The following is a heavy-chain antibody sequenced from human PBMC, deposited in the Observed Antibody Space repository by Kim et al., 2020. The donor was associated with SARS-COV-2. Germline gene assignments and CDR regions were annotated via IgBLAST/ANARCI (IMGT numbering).Heavy chain of an antibody. CDR2: IIPIFGTA. CDR1: GGTFSSYA. D-gene: IGHD2-21*02. V-gene: IGHV1-69*13. CDR3: AREDGQGGNSVY. Sequence: SVKVSCKASGGTFSSYAISWVRQAPGQGLEWMGGIIPIFGTANYAQKFQGRVTITADESTSTAYMELSSLRSEDTAVYYCAREDGQGGNSVYWGQGTLVTVSS. J-gene: IGHJ4*02.